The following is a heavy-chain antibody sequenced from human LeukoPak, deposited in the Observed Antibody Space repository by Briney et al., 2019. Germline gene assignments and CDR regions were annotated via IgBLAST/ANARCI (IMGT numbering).Heavy chain of an antibody. CDR2: ISSSSSYI. V-gene: IGHV3-21*01. D-gene: IGHD1-26*01. Sequence: PGGPLRLSCAASGFTFSSYSMNWVRQAPGKGLEWVSSISSSSSYIYYADSVKGRFTISRDNAKNSLYLQMNSLRAEDTAVYYCARDRKPYSGSYYIDYWGQGTLVTVSS. CDR1: GFTFSSYS. J-gene: IGHJ4*02. CDR3: ARDRKPYSGSYYIDY.